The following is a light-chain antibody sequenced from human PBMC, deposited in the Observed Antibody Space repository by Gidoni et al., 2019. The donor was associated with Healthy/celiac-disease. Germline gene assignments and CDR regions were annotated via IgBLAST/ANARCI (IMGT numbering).Light chain of an antibody. Sequence: DIQMTQSPSTLSASVGDRVTITCRASQSISSWLSWYQQKPGKAPKLLIYKESSLESGVPSRFSGSGSGTEFTLTISSLQPDDFATYYCQQYNSYPYTFGQXTKLEIK. CDR3: QQYNSYPYT. J-gene: IGKJ2*01. CDR2: KES. CDR1: QSISSW. V-gene: IGKV1-5*03.